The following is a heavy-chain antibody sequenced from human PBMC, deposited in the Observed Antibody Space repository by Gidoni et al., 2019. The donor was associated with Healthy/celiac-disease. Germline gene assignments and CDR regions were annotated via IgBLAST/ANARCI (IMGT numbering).Heavy chain of an antibody. Sequence: QVQLVQSGAEVKKPGSSVKVSCKASGGTFSSYAISWVRQAPGQGLEWMGGIIPIFGTANYAQKFQGRVTITADESTSTAYMELSSLRSEDTAVYYCARDYYGSGSYYTGYYYYGMDVWGQGTTVTVSS. J-gene: IGHJ6*02. CDR3: ARDYYGSGSYYTGYYYYGMDV. D-gene: IGHD3-10*01. V-gene: IGHV1-69*01. CDR1: GGTFSSYA. CDR2: IIPIFGTA.